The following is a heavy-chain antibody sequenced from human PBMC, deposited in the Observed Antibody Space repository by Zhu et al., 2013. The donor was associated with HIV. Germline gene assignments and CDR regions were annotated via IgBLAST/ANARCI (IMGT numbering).Heavy chain of an antibody. CDR2: IIPIFGTA. D-gene: IGHD3-22*01. Sequence: QVQLVQSGAEVKKPGSSVKVSCKASGGTFSSYATSWVRQAPGQGLEWMGGIIPIFGTANYAQKFQGRVTITADESTSTAYMELSSLRSEDTAVYYCARSQFYYDSSGYPFLNWFDPWGQGTLVTVSS. CDR3: ARSQFYYDSSGYPFLNWFDP. V-gene: IGHV1-69*01. J-gene: IGHJ5*02. CDR1: GGTFSSYA.